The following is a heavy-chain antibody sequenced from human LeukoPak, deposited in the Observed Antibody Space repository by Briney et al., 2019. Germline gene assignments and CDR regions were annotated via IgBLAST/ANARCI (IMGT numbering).Heavy chain of an antibody. CDR1: GYTFTSYG. CDR2: ISAYNGNT. J-gene: IGHJ1*01. Sequence: GASVKVSCKASGYTFTSYGISWVRQAPGQGLEWMGWISAYNGNTNYAQKLQGRVTITADKSTSTAYMELSSLRSEDTAVYYCARDPGGGYNYQYFQHWGQGTLVTVSS. CDR3: ARDPGGGYNYQYFQH. V-gene: IGHV1-18*01. D-gene: IGHD5-24*01.